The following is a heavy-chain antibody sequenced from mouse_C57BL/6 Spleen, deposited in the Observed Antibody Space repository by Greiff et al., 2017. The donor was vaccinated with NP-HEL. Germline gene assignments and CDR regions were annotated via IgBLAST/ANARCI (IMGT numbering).Heavy chain of an antibody. CDR1: GYTFTDYN. Sequence: EVHLVESGPELVKPGASVKMSCKASGYTFTDYNMHWVKQSHGKSLEWIGYINPNNGGTSYNQKFKGKATLTVNKSSSTAYMELRSLTSEDSAVYYCARLEVRDYYAMDYWGQGTSVTVSS. CDR2: INPNNGGT. V-gene: IGHV1-22*01. CDR3: ARLEVRDYYAMDY. D-gene: IGHD3-2*02. J-gene: IGHJ4*01.